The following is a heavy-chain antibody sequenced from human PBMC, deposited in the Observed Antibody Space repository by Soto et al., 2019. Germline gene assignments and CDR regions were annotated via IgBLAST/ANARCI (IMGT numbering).Heavy chain of an antibody. CDR2: IYHSGST. CDR3: ARATLGYRGYDFDY. J-gene: IGHJ4*02. CDR1: W. D-gene: IGHD5-12*01. V-gene: IGHV4-4*02. Sequence: WLSWVRQPPGKGLEWIGEIYHSGSTNYNPSLKSRVTISVDKSKNQFSLKLSSVTAADTAVYYCARATLGYRGYDFDYWGQGTLVTVSS.